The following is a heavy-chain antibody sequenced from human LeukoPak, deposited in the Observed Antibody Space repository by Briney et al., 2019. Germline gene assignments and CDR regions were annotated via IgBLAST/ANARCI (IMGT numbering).Heavy chain of an antibody. CDR1: GGSINSHY. D-gene: IGHD2-8*02. J-gene: IGHJ5*02. CDR3: ARVTVVRGGVNWFDP. Sequence: SETLSLICTVSGGSINSHYWSWIRQPPGKGLEWIGYISYTGSTNYKPSLKSRVTISVDTSNNRFSLNLSSVTAADTAVYYCARVTVVRGGVNWFDPWGQGTLVTVSS. CDR2: ISYTGST. V-gene: IGHV4-59*11.